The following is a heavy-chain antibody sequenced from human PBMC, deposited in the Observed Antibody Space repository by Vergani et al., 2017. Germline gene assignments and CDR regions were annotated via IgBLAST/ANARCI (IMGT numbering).Heavy chain of an antibody. CDR1: GDSINTNSYS. CDR3: ARVGVLTGYES. D-gene: IGHD3-9*01. J-gene: IGHJ5*02. CDR2: IYTRGTT. V-gene: IGHV4-61*02. Sequence: QVQLQESGPGLVKPSQTLSLICTVSGDSINTNSYSWRWFRQPAGKGLEWIGTIYTRGTTKYNPSLRSRLAMSVDTSKSQFSLNLSAVTAADSAVYYCARVGVLTGYESWGQGALVTVSS.